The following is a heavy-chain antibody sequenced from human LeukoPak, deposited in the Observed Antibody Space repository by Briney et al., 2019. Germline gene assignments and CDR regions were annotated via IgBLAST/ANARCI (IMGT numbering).Heavy chain of an antibody. CDR1: GFTVSSNS. CDR3: AKGNWGLFDY. CDR2: IYSGGNT. D-gene: IGHD7-27*01. J-gene: IGHJ4*02. Sequence: GGSLRLSCTVSGFTVSSNSMSWVRQAPGKGLEWVSFIYSGGNTHYSDSVKGRFTISRDNSKNTLYLQMNTLRAEDTALYYCAKGNWGLFDYWGQGTLVTVSS. V-gene: IGHV3-53*01.